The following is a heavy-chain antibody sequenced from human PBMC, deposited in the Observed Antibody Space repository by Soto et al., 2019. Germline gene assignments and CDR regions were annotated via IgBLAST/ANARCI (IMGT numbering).Heavy chain of an antibody. D-gene: IGHD1-26*01. J-gene: IGHJ6*02. CDR2: TSYDGSTN. Sequence: GGSLRLSCSASGFTFSAYGMHWVRQAPGKGLEWVAVTSYDGSTNFYADSLRGRFTISRDNSQNTLYLQMNSLRAEDTAVYYCAKVTFSGDYYYSYGMDVWGQGTTVTVSS. V-gene: IGHV3-30*18. CDR1: GFTFSAYG. CDR3: AKVTFSGDYYYSYGMDV.